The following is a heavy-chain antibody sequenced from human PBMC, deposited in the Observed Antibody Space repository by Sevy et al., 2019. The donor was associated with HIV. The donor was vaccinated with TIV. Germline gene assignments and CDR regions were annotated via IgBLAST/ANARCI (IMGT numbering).Heavy chain of an antibody. CDR3: AKAYGSESPPFD. V-gene: IGHV3-23*01. Sequence: GGSQRLSCAAPGFIFNSYAMSWVRQAPGKGLEWVSTISGSSGSTYYADSVKGRFTISRDNFKNTLDLQMNSLRAEDTAVYYCAKAYGSESPPFDWGQGTLVTVSS. CDR1: GFIFNSYA. J-gene: IGHJ4*02. CDR2: ISGSSGST. D-gene: IGHD3-10*01.